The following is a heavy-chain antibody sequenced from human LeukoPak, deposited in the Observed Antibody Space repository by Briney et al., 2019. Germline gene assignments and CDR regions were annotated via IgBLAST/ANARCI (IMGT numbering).Heavy chain of an antibody. CDR1: GFTVSSNS. CDR3: ARNSGWFRFDY. CDR2: INSGGGT. Sequence: PGGSLTLSCAASGFTVSSNSMSWVRQAPGKGLEWVSVINSGGGTYYTDSVKGRFTISRDNSKNTLYLQMNSLRAEDTAVYFCARNSGWFRFDYWGQGTLVTVSS. J-gene: IGHJ4*02. D-gene: IGHD6-19*01. V-gene: IGHV3-53*01.